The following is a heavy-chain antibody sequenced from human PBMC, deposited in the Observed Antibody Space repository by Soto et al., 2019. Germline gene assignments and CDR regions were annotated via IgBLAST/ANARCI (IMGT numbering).Heavy chain of an antibody. CDR2: ISNDGRDK. Sequence: QVQLVESGGGVVQPGRSLRLSCAASGFTFNNYGMHWVRQAPGKGLEGVAAISNDGRDKYYGDSVKGRLTISRDNSKNTVYLQMNSLRADDTAVYYCAKDQGIAASHGIDWGQGTMVTVSS. D-gene: IGHD6-13*01. V-gene: IGHV3-30*18. CDR1: GFTFNNYG. J-gene: IGHJ3*01. CDR3: AKDQGIAASHGID.